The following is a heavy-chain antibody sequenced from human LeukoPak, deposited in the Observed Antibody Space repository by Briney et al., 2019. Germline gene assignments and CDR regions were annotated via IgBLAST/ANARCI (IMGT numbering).Heavy chain of an antibody. V-gene: IGHV4-59*01. J-gene: IGHJ6*03. Sequence: PSETLSLTCTVSGGSISSYYWSWIRQPPGKGLEWIGYIYYSGSTNYNPSLKSRVTISVDTSKNQFSLKLSSVTAADTAVYYCTRGSIAYYYMDVWGKGTTVTISS. D-gene: IGHD3-22*01. CDR1: GGSISSYY. CDR2: IYYSGST. CDR3: TRGSIAYYYMDV.